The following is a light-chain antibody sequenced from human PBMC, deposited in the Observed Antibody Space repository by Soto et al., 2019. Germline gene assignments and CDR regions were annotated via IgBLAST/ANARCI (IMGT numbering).Light chain of an antibody. V-gene: IGKV1-9*01. J-gene: IGKJ5*01. CDR3: QQHNSYPIT. Sequence: DPQLPQLPSILPASLAARVTISCPASQSISSYLAWYQQKPGKAPKLLIYAASTLQSGVPSRFSGSGSGTEFTLTISSLQPEDFATYYCQQHNSYPITFGQGTRLDIK. CDR2: AAS. CDR1: QSISSY.